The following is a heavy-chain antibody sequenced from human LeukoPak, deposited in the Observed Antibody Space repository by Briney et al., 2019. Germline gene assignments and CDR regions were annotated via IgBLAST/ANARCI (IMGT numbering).Heavy chain of an antibody. D-gene: IGHD6-19*01. Sequence: GESLKISCKGSGYSFTNYWIGWVRQMPGKGLEWMGVIFPIDSDARYSPSFQGQVTISADKSVSTAYLQWSSLKASDTAMYYCARRSAMAGRFNDFDYWGQGTLVTVSS. J-gene: IGHJ4*02. CDR2: IFPIDSDA. V-gene: IGHV5-51*01. CDR1: GYSFTNYW. CDR3: ARRSAMAGRFNDFDY.